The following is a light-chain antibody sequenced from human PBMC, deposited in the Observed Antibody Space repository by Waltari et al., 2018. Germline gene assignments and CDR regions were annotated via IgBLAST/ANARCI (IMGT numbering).Light chain of an antibody. CDR2: KAS. Sequence: DIQLTQSPSTLSASVGDRVTITCRASESVSHWLAWHQQRPGKAPRLLIFKASYLEGGVPQRFSGSGSETEFTLTISGLQPDDFATYYCQQYNTYPWTFGQGTKVEIK. CDR1: ESVSHW. V-gene: IGKV1-5*03. CDR3: QQYNTYPWT. J-gene: IGKJ1*01.